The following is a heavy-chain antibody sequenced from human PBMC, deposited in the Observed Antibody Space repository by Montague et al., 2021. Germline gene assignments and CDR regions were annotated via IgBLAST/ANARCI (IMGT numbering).Heavy chain of an antibody. Sequence: SETLSLTCTVSSGSIFHAHWSWVRQPPGKGLELLGSMFYGGATSNNPSLKSRVTMSIDTSTTQFSLGLSFVTAADAAVYYCANQDYFVSGTSYKGFDPWGQGILVTVSS. D-gene: IGHD3-10*01. CDR3: ANQDYFVSGTSYKGFDP. J-gene: IGHJ5*02. V-gene: IGHV4-59*08. CDR1: SGSIFHAH. CDR2: MFYGGAT.